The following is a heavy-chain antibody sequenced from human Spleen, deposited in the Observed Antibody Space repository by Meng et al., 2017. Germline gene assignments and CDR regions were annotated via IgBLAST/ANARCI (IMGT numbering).Heavy chain of an antibody. CDR1: GYNFPDYW. J-gene: IGHJ5*02. CDR3: ARVRSGSWYGNTWWFDP. Sequence: ASVKVSCKPSGYNFPDYWLHWVRRAPGQGLEWMGRIDPKSDDTHYAQRFQGRVTMTGDTSISTAYMELSGLRSDDTAVYYCARVRSGSWYGNTWWFDPWGQGALVTVSS. V-gene: IGHV1-2*06. CDR2: IDPKSDDT. D-gene: IGHD6-13*01.